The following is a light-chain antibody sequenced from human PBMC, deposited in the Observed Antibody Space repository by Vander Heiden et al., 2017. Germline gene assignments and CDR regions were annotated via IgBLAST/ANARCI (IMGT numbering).Light chain of an antibody. Sequence: HVLTQPPPVSVAPGQMARITCGGNNIRSQSVHWYQQKPGQAPVLVVYDDSDRPSGIPERFSGSNSGNTATLTISRVEAGDEADYYCQVWDSSSDPVVFGGGTKLTVL. CDR3: QVWDSSSDPVV. V-gene: IGLV3-21*02. J-gene: IGLJ2*01. CDR1: NIRSQS. CDR2: DDS.